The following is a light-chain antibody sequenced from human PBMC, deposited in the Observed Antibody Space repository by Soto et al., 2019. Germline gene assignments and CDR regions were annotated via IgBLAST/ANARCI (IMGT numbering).Light chain of an antibody. J-gene: IGKJ2*01. CDR3: QQYYSTPPYT. CDR1: QSVLYISKNKNY. CDR2: WAS. Sequence: DVVMTQSPDSLAVSLGDXATINCKSSQSVLYISKNKNYLAWYQQKPGQPPKLLIYWASTRESGVPDRFSGSGSGPDFSLPPRSLQAEDVAVYNCQQYYSTPPYTFGQGTKVDIQ. V-gene: IGKV4-1*01.